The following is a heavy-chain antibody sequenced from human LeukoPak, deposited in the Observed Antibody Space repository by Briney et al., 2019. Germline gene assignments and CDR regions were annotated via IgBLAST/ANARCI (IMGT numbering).Heavy chain of an antibody. CDR3: ARASPSYGYYDFWSGYSPWFDP. D-gene: IGHD3-3*01. CDR1: GGSISSYY. J-gene: IGHJ5*02. V-gene: IGHV4-59*01. Sequence: PSETLSLTCTVSGGSISSYYWSWIRQPPGKGLGWIGYIYYSGSTNYNPSLKSRVTISVDTSKNQFSLKLSSVTAADTAVYYCARASPSYGYYDFWSGYSPWFDPWGQGTLVTVSS. CDR2: IYYSGST.